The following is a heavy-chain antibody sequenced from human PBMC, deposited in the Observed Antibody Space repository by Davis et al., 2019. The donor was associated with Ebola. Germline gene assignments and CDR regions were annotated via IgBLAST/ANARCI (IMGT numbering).Heavy chain of an antibody. J-gene: IGHJ5*02. CDR1: GGSFSGYY. V-gene: IGHV4-34*01. CDR3: ARAYSVWFDP. D-gene: IGHD2-15*01. CDR2: INHSGST. Sequence: SETLSLTCAVSGGSFSGYYWSWIRQPPGKGLEWIGEINHSGSTNYNPSLKSRVTISVDTSKNQFSLKLSAVTAADTAVYYCARAYSVWFDPWGQGTLVTVSS.